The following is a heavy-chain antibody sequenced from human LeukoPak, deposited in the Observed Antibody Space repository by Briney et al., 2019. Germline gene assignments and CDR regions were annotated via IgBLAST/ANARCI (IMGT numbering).Heavy chain of an antibody. V-gene: IGHV3-23*01. D-gene: IGHD1-14*01. CDR2: ITRGSSVGT. CDR1: GFTFNIHD. J-gene: IGHJ4*02. CDR3: AKKGQNEDNGKPD. Sequence: PGQSLRLSCAASGFTFNIHDMYWIRQAPGKGLECVSVITRGSSVGTYYADSVKGRFAISRDNSKNTLYLQMNNLRVDDTAVYYCAKKGQNEDNGKPDWGQGTLVTVSS.